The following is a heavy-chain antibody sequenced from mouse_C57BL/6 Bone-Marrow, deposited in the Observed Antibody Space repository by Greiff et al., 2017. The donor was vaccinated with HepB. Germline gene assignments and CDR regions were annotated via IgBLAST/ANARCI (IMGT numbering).Heavy chain of an antibody. V-gene: IGHV2-6*01. CDR2: IWGVGST. D-gene: IGHD2-4*01. CDR1: VFSLTSYV. J-gene: IGHJ4*01. CDR3: AIIYYDYDGYYAMDY. Sequence: SLPFLFSPSQILSITFTVSVFSLTSYVVDWVRHSPVNCLEWLGVIWGVGSTNYNSALKSRLSISKDNSKSQVFLKMNSLQTDDTAMYYCAIIYYDYDGYYAMDYWGQGTSVTVSS.